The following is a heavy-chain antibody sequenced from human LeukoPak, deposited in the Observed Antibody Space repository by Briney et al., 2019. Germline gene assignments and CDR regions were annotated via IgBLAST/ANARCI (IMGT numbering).Heavy chain of an antibody. CDR3: ARADIAAAAPYYFDY. V-gene: IGHV3-30*03. CDR2: ISYDGSNK. D-gene: IGHD6-13*01. Sequence: GGSLRLSCAASGFTFSTYGMHWVRQAPGKGLEWVAVISYDGSNKYYADSVKGRFTISRDNSKNTLYLQMNSLRSEDTAVYYCARADIAAAAPYYFDYWGQGTLVTVSS. CDR1: GFTFSTYG. J-gene: IGHJ4*02.